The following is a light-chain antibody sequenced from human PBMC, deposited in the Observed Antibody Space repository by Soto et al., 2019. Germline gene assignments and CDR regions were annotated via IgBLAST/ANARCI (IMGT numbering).Light chain of an antibody. V-gene: IGLV1-44*01. CDR2: SNN. Sequence: QSVLTQPPSASGTPGQRVTISCSGSSSNIGSNTVNWYQQLPGTAPKLLIYSNNQRPSGVPARFSGSKSGTSASLAISGLQSEDEADYYCAAWDDSLNACYVFGTGTKLTVL. CDR1: SSNIGSNT. J-gene: IGLJ1*01. CDR3: AAWDDSLNACYV.